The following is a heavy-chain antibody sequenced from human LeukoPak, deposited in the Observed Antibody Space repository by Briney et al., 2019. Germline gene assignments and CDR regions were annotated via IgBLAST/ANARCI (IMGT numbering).Heavy chain of an antibody. D-gene: IGHD5-24*01. Sequence: GGSLRLSCAASGFTFSSYWMSWVRQAPGKGLEWVANIKQDGSEKYFVDSMKGRFTISRDNAKNSLFLQMNSLRAEDTALYYCARDRGNGFNSYFFDYWGQGTLVTVSS. CDR2: IKQDGSEK. CDR1: GFTFSSYW. V-gene: IGHV3-7*01. J-gene: IGHJ4*02. CDR3: ARDRGNGFNSYFFDY.